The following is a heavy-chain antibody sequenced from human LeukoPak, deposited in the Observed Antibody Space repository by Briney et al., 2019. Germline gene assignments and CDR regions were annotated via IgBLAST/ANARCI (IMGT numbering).Heavy chain of an antibody. CDR3: AGGYGSGSFSA. Sequence: GGSLRLSCAASGFTLNDYYMSWIRQAPGKGLELIAYINYSGTSYADSVKGRFTISKDNAESSLHLQMNSRRVEYTVLYYCAGGYGSGSFSAWGQGTLVTVSS. CDR2: INYSGT. V-gene: IGHV3-11*01. D-gene: IGHD3-10*01. CDR1: GFTLNDYY. J-gene: IGHJ5*02.